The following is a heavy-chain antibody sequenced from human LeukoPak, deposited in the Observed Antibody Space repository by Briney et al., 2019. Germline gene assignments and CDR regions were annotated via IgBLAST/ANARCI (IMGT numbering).Heavy chain of an antibody. CDR3: GSLGYCSGGSCCHTTESFDY. CDR2: INHSGST. D-gene: IGHD2-15*01. CDR1: GGSISSGGYY. Sequence: PSETLSLTCTVSGGSISSGGYYWSWIRQPPGKGLEWIGEINHSGSTNYNPSLKSRVTISVDTSKNQFSLKLSSVTAADTAVYYCGSLGYCSGGSCCHTTESFDYWGQGTLVTVSS. V-gene: IGHV4-39*07. J-gene: IGHJ4*02.